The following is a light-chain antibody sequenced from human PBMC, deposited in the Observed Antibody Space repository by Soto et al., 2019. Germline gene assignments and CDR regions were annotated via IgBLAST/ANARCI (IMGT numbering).Light chain of an antibody. CDR2: EVS. V-gene: IGLV2-8*01. CDR3: SSYAGSNIL. Sequence: QSALTQPPSASGSPGQSVTIPCIGTSSDVGGYNYVSWYQQHPGKAPKLMIYEVSKRPSGVPDRFSGSKSGNTASLTVSGLQAEDEADYYCSSYAGSNILFGGGTKLTVL. J-gene: IGLJ2*01. CDR1: SSDVGGYNY.